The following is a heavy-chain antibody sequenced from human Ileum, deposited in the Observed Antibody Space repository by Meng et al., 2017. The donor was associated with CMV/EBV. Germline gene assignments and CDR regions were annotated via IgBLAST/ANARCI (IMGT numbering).Heavy chain of an antibody. CDR3: ARTGRFGSYYFDY. CDR2: VYSTGST. D-gene: IGHD3-10*01. V-gene: IGHV4-59*01. Sequence: QLQGWHPELVNPSETLSPTCRSSGGSISSYYWSWIRPAPGKGLEWIGYVYSTGSTNSSPSLRSRVTISVDTSRNQCSLRLSSVTAADTAVYYCARTGRFGSYYFDYWGQGTLVTVSS. J-gene: IGHJ4*02. CDR1: GGSISSYY.